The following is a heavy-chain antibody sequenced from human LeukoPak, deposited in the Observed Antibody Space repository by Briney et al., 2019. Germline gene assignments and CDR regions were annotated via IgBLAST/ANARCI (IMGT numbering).Heavy chain of an antibody. CDR2: IYYSGST. D-gene: IGHD5-18*01. J-gene: IGHJ4*02. CDR1: GGSISSGDYY. Sequence: SETLSLTCTVSGGSISSGDYYWSWIRQPPRKGLEWIGYIYYSGSTYYNPSLKSRVTISVDTSKNQFSLKLSSVTAADTAVYYCARDRYSYGLFDYWGQGTLVTVSS. V-gene: IGHV4-30-4*08. CDR3: ARDRYSYGLFDY.